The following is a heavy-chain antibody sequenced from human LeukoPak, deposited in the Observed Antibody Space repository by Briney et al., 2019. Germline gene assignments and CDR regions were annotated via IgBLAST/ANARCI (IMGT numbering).Heavy chain of an antibody. Sequence: GGSLRLSCAASGFTFSSYAMHWVRQAPGKGLEWVAVISYDGSNKYYADSVKGRFTISRDNSKNTLYLQMNSLRAEDTAVYYCAKDSDHYDSSGYGLDYWGQGTLVTVSS. CDR2: ISYDGSNK. V-gene: IGHV3-30-3*01. J-gene: IGHJ4*02. D-gene: IGHD3-22*01. CDR1: GFTFSSYA. CDR3: AKDSDHYDSSGYGLDY.